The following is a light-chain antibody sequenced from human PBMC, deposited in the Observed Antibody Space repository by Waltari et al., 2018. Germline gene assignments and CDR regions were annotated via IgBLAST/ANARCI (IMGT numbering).Light chain of an antibody. V-gene: IGKV3-15*01. CDR3: QQYNNWPLWT. J-gene: IGKJ1*01. CDR1: QSVSSN. CDR2: GAS. Sequence: EIVMTQSPATLSVSPGERATLSCRASQSVSSNLAWYQQTPGQAPRPLIYGASTRAPGIPARFSGSGSGTEFTLTISSLQSADFAVYYCQQYNNWPLWTFGQGTKVEIK.